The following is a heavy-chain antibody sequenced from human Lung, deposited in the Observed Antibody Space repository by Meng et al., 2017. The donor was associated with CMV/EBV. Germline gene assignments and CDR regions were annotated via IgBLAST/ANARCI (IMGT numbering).Heavy chain of an antibody. CDR2: TYYRSKWYH. D-gene: IGHD4-23*01. CDR1: GDIVSSNSAA. V-gene: IGHV6-1*01. CDR3: ARGINGGCGD. J-gene: IGHJ4*02. Sequence: QVQLQQPRPGLVKPSHLLSLTCAISGDIVSSNSAAWHWIRQAPSRGLEWLGRTYYRSKWYHEYAVSVKSRITISPDTPKNKFSLQLNSMTPEDTAVYYCARGINGGCGDWGQGTLVTVSS.